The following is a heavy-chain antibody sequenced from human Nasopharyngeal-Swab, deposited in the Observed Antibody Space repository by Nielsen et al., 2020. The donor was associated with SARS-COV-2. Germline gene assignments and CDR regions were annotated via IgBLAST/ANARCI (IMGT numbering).Heavy chain of an antibody. V-gene: IGHV4-39*01. CDR3: ARQPKPPYSSGWYGGTFFDY. Sequence: SETLSLTCTVSGGSISSSSYYWGSIRQPPGKGLEWIGSIFYRGSTYYNPSLKSRVTISVDTSKNQFSLKLSSVTAADTAVYYCARQPKPPYSSGWYGGTFFDYWGQGTLVTVSS. D-gene: IGHD6-19*01. J-gene: IGHJ4*02. CDR2: IFYRGST. CDR1: GGSISSSSYY.